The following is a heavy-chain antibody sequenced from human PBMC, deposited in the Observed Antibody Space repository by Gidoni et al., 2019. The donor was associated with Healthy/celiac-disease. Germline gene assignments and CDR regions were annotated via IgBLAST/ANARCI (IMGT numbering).Heavy chain of an antibody. CDR2: IIPILGIA. V-gene: IGHV1-69*02. J-gene: IGHJ6*02. CDR1: GVTFTSYT. CDR3: AAPRGYGDYYYYGMDV. D-gene: IGHD5-12*01. Sequence: HVHLVQSGPQVKRPGSSVTVSCHASGVTFTSYTISWVRQSPGHGRDWMGRIIPILGIANYAQKFQGRVTITADKATSTAYMELSSLRSEDTAVYYCAAPRGYGDYYYYGMDVWGQGTTVTVSS.